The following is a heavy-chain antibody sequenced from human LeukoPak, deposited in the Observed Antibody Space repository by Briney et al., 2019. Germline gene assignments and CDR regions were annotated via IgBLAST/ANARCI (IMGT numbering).Heavy chain of an antibody. J-gene: IGHJ6*03. D-gene: IGHD3-16*01. CDR1: GGSIRGYY. CDR2: IYYSGST. V-gene: IGHV4-59*08. CDR3: AVGATHYYMDV. Sequence: PSETLSLTCTVSGGSIRGYYWSWVRQPPGKGLEWIAYIYYSGSTNYNPSLKSRVTISLDTSKNQFSLRLSSVTAADTAVYYCAVGATHYYMDVWGKGTTVTVSS.